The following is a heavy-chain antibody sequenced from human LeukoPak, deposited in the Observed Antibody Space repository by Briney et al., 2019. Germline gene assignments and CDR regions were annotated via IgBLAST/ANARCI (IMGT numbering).Heavy chain of an antibody. V-gene: IGHV3-30*02. CDR2: IRYDGSNK. D-gene: IGHD2-2*01. CDR3: AKDNPMYCSSTSCHLNPFDY. J-gene: IGHJ4*02. CDR1: GFTFSSYG. Sequence: GRSLRLSCPASGFTFSSYGMHWVRQAPGKGLEGVAFIRYDGSNKYYADSVKGRFTISRDNSKNTLYLQMNSLRAEDTAVYYCAKDNPMYCSSTSCHLNPFDYWGQGTLVTVSS.